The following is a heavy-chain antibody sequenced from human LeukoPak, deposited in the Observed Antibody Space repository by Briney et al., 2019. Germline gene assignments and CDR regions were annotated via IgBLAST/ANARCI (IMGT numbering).Heavy chain of an antibody. CDR1: GFPFRSNW. CDR2: INSDGSST. J-gene: IGHJ4*02. CDR3: ARETYYYDTSGYDPYYFDY. D-gene: IGHD3-22*01. Sequence: GGSLRLSCAASGFPFRSNWMHWVRQAPGKGLVWVSRINSDGSSTSYADSVKGRFTISRDNAKNTLYLQLNSLRAEDTAVYYCARETYYYDTSGYDPYYFDYWGQGSLVTVSS. V-gene: IGHV3-74*01.